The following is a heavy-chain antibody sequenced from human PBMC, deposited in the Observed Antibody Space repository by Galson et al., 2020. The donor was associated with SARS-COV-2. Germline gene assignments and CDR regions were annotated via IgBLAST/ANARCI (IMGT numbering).Heavy chain of an antibody. CDR2: VNHSGSP. D-gene: IGHD3-22*01. V-gene: IGHV4-34*01. J-gene: IGHJ4*02. CDR3: ARADYFGSSDYYVSSFDY. CDR1: GGSFSGYY. Sequence: SQTLSLTCAVYGGSFSGYYWSWIRQPPGKGLEWLGAVNHSGSPNYNPSLKSRATISVDTSKNQFSLKLSSVTAADTAVYYCARADYFGSSDYYVSSFDYWGQGTLVTVTS.